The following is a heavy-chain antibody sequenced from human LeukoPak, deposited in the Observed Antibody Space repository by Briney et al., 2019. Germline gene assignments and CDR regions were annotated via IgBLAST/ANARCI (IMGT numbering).Heavy chain of an antibody. J-gene: IGHJ2*01. CDR2: FGYVDSGT. V-gene: IGHV3-23*01. CDR1: GFTFSNYD. Sequence: GGSLRLSYVASGFTFSNYDMSWVRQAPGKGLEWVSSFGYVDSGTTYADSVKGRFTISKDNSRKTLYLQMNSLRAEDTALYYCARSIPYWYFDLWGRGTLVTVSS. CDR3: ARSIPYWYFDL. D-gene: IGHD2-21*01.